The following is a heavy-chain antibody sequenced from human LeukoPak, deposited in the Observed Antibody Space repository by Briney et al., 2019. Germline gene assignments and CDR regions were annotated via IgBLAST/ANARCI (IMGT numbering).Heavy chain of an antibody. J-gene: IGHJ4*02. Sequence: PQTLSLTFAISGDSVSSNSAAWNWITQSPSRGLELLGKTYYTSKGDTDYAVSAKSRITINPDSSKKQFTLRLNSVAPEDTAVYFCAGGWSYLDYGGQGTLVTVSS. CDR3: AGGWSYLDY. CDR2: TYYTSKGDT. CDR1: GDSVSSNSAA. D-gene: IGHD3-10*01. V-gene: IGHV6-1*01.